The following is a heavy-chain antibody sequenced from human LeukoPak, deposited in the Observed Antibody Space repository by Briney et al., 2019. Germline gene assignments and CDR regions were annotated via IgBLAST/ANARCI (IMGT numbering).Heavy chain of an antibody. CDR1: GYTFTSYA. CDR2: INTNTGNP. CDR3: ARADTYYDFWSGYSAYGFFDY. V-gene: IGHV7-4-1*02. D-gene: IGHD3-3*01. J-gene: IGHJ4*02. Sequence: ASVKVSCKASGYTFTSYAMNWVRQAPGQGLEWMGWINTNTGNPTYAQGFTGRFVFSLDTSVSTAHLQISSLKAEDTAVYYCARADTYYDFWSGYSAYGFFDYWGQGTLVTVSS.